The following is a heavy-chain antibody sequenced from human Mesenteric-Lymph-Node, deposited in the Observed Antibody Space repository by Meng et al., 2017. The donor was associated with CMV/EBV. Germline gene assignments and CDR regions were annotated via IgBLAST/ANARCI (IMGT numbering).Heavy chain of an antibody. V-gene: IGHV3-30-3*01. CDR1: GFTFSTYS. Sequence: GGSLRLSCAASGFTFSTYSMNWVRQAPGKGLEWVAVISYDGTSTYYADSVKGRFTISRDNAKNSLYLQMNSLRAEDTAVYYCARDRPLDYYDSSGYLDYWGQGTLVTVSS. CDR3: ARDRPLDYYDSSGYLDY. CDR2: ISYDGTST. D-gene: IGHD3-22*01. J-gene: IGHJ4*02.